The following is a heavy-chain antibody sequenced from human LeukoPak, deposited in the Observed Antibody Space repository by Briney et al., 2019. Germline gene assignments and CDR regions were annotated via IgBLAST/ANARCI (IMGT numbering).Heavy chain of an antibody. V-gene: IGHV1-2*02. CDR2: IDPYNGGI. CDR1: GYTFTGYY. Sequence: ASVKVSCKASGYTFTGYYIHWVRQAPGQGLEWMGWIDPYNGGIKYAQKFQGRVTMTRDTSISTVHMDLSRLRSDDTAVYYCARDRRYYYYDSSGYAQSDAFGMWGQGTMVTVSS. D-gene: IGHD3-22*01. J-gene: IGHJ3*02. CDR3: ARDRRYYYYDSSGYAQSDAFGM.